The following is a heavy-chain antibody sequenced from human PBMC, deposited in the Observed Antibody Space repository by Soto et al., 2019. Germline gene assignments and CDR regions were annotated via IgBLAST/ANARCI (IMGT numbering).Heavy chain of an antibody. D-gene: IGHD3-22*01. CDR1: GYTFTSYG. CDR2: ISAYNGNT. V-gene: IGHV1-18*04. Sequence: GASVKVSCKASGYTFTSYGISWVRQAPGQGLEWMGWISAYNGNTNYAQKLQGRVTMTTDASTSTAYMELRSLRSDDTAVYYCARGHYYDSSGYIDYWGQGTLVTVSS. CDR3: ARGHYYDSSGYIDY. J-gene: IGHJ4*02.